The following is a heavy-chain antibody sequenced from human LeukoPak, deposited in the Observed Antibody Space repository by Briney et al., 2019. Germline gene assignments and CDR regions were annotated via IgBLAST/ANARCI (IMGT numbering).Heavy chain of an antibody. CDR2: IYKGGTT. Sequence: GGSLRLSCEASGFPVGSYCLTWVRQAPGKGLEWVSAIYKGGTTYYADSVKGRFTVSRDNSKNSFSLQMNSLSADDTAVYYCARGSGDILTGYSGMDVWGQGTTVTVSS. CDR3: ARGSGDILTGYSGMDV. J-gene: IGHJ6*02. V-gene: IGHV3-53*01. D-gene: IGHD3-9*01. CDR1: GFPVGSYC.